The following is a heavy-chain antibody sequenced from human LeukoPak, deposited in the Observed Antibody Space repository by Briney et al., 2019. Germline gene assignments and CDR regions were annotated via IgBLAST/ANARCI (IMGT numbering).Heavy chain of an antibody. V-gene: IGHV4-59*01. J-gene: IGHJ4*02. D-gene: IGHD6-19*01. CDR1: GGSIRSYY. Sequence: PSETLSLTCTASGGSIRSYYWSWIRQPPGKGLEWIGYIYYSGSTNYNPSLKSRVTISVDTSKNQFSLKLSSVTAADTAVYYCARNSGWGYFDYWGQGTLVTVSS. CDR3: ARNSGWGYFDY. CDR2: IYYSGST.